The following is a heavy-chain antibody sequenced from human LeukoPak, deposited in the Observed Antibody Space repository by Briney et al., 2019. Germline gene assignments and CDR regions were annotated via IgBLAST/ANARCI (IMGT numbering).Heavy chain of an antibody. Sequence: SETLSLTCTVSGGSISSYYWSWIRQPAGKGLEWIGRIHSSGSTNYNPPLKSRVTMSVDTSKSQFSLRLSSVTAADTAVYYCARVLEYSSSSLTRYYYYYMDVWGKGTTVTVSS. J-gene: IGHJ6*03. D-gene: IGHD6-6*01. CDR3: ARVLEYSSSSLTRYYYYYMDV. CDR1: GGSISSYY. CDR2: IHSSGST. V-gene: IGHV4-4*07.